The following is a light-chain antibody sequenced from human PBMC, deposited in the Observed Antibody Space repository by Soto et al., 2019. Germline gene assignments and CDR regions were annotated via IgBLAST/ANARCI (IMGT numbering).Light chain of an antibody. CDR3: QQYGSSPRT. CDR2: DAS. Sequence: EIVLPQSPGTLSLSPGERAPLSCRASQSLSSSQLAWYQQKPGQAPRLLIHDASSRATGISDRFTGSGSGTDFTLTITTLEPEEFAVYYCQQYGSSPRTFGLGTKVDIK. J-gene: IGKJ3*01. CDR1: QSLSSSQ. V-gene: IGKV3-20*01.